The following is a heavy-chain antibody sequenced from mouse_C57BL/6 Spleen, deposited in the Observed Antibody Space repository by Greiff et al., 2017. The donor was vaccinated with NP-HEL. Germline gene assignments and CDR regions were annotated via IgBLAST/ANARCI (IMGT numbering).Heavy chain of an antibody. Sequence: QVQLQQPGAELVRPGTSVKLSCKASGYTFTSYWMHWVKQRPGQGLEWIGVIDPSDSYTNYNQKFKGKATLTVDTSSSTAYMQLSSLTSEDSAVYYCAREGTYYGNYRYAMDYWGQGTSVTVSS. CDR1: GYTFTSYW. CDR2: IDPSDSYT. CDR3: AREGTYYGNYRYAMDY. V-gene: IGHV1-59*01. D-gene: IGHD2-10*01. J-gene: IGHJ4*01.